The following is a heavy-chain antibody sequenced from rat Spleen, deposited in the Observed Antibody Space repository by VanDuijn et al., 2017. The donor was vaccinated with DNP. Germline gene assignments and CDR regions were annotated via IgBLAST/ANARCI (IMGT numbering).Heavy chain of an antibody. Sequence: QVQLRESGPGLVQPSQILSLTCTVSGFSFPNFAVNWVRQPPGKGLEWVAAISSAGNTFYNSDLKSRLSFSRDTSKNQVLLQMDSLQDEDSAIYFWTTGGTYIYPFTYWGQGTLVTVSS. D-gene: IGHD1-2*01. V-gene: IGHV2S12*01. J-gene: IGHJ3*01. CDR1: GFSFPNFA. CDR2: ISSAGNT. CDR3: TTGGTYIYPFTY.